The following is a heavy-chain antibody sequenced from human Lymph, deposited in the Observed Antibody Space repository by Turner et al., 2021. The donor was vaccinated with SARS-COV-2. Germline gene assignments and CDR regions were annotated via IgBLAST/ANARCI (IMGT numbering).Heavy chain of an antibody. Sequence: EVQLLESGGGLVQPGGSLRLSCAASGFTFNNYAMCWVRQAPGKGLEWVSTISGRGGSTYYADSVKGRFIISRDNSKNTLYLQMNSLRAEDTAVYYCANLYPTVSWEFPYGMDVWGQGTTVTVSS. V-gene: IGHV3-23*01. D-gene: IGHD3-16*01. CDR1: GFTFNNYA. CDR3: ANLYPTVSWEFPYGMDV. J-gene: IGHJ6*02. CDR2: ISGRGGST.